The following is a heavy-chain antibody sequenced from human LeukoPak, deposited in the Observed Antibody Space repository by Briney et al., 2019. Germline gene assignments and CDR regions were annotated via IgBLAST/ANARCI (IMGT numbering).Heavy chain of an antibody. CDR2: IYATGST. Sequence: PSETLSLTCTVSGGSISSYYWSWIRQPPGKGLEWIGYIYATGSTNYNPSLKSRVTISVDTSKNQFSLKLSSVTAADTAVYYCASHYGSGSYAVDYWGQGTLVTVSS. CDR3: ASHYGSGSYAVDY. D-gene: IGHD3-10*01. CDR1: GGSISSYY. V-gene: IGHV4-4*09. J-gene: IGHJ4*02.